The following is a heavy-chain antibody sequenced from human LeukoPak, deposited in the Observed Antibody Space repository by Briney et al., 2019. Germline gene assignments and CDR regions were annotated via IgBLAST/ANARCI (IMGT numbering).Heavy chain of an antibody. CDR2: IRSKAYGGTT. CDR3: TRGPRSGYYSANYYYYYMDV. Sequence: GRSLRLSCTASGFTFGDYAMSWFRQAPGKGREWVGFIRSKAYGGTTEYAASVKGRFTISRDDSKSIAYLQMNSLKTEDTAVYYCTRGPRSGYYSANYYYYYMDVWGKGTTVTVSS. CDR1: GFTFGDYA. V-gene: IGHV3-49*03. J-gene: IGHJ6*03. D-gene: IGHD3-22*01.